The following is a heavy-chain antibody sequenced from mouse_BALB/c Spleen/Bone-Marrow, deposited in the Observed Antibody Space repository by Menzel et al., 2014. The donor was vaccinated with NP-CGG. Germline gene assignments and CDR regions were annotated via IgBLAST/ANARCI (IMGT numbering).Heavy chain of an antibody. CDR3: ARDRGYDVGFAY. CDR2: IWGDGST. D-gene: IGHD2-2*01. V-gene: IGHV2-6-7*02. Sequence: VQLQESGPGLVAPSQSLPITCTVSGFSLXGYGVNWVRQPPGKGLEWLGMIWGDGSTDYNSALKSRLSISKDNSKGQVFLKMNSLQTEDTARYYCARDRGYDVGFAYWGQGTLVTVSA. J-gene: IGHJ3*01. CDR1: GFSLXGYG.